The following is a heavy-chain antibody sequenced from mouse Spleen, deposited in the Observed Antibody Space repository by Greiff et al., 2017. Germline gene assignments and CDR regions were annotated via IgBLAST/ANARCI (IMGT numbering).Heavy chain of an antibody. CDR1: GFSLRTFGMG. Sequence: QVPLKVSGPGILQPSQTLSLSCSSSGFSLRTFGMGVGWLRPPSGLGLEWLAHIWWDDDKYYHPALKSRPTIAKDTSKNQVFLKSANVDAADTATYYCARKALLLRKAMDYWGQGTSVTVSS. D-gene: IGHD1-1*01. J-gene: IGHJ4*01. CDR2: IWWDDDK. V-gene: IGHV8-8*01. CDR3: ARKALLLRKAMDY.